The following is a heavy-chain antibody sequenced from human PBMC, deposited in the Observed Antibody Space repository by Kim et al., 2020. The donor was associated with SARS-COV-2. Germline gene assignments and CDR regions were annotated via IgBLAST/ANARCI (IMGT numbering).Heavy chain of an antibody. Sequence: DSVKGRFTIPRDNSKNTVSLQMNSLRREDTAVYYCAKDFWTGYYTGMFDYWGQGSLVTV. CDR3: AKDFWTGYYTGMFDY. D-gene: IGHD3-3*01. J-gene: IGHJ4*02. V-gene: IGHV3-30*02.